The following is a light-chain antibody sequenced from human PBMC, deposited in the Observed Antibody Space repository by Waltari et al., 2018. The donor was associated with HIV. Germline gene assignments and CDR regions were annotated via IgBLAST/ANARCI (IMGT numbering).Light chain of an antibody. V-gene: IGKV3-15*01. CDR1: QSVSSN. Sequence: EIVMTQSPATLSVSPGERATLSCRASQSVSSNLVWYQQKPGQAPRLLIYGASTRATGIPARFSGSGSGTEFTLTISSLQSEDFVVYYCQQYNNWPPRSFGQGTKVEIK. J-gene: IGKJ1*01. CDR3: QQYNNWPPRS. CDR2: GAS.